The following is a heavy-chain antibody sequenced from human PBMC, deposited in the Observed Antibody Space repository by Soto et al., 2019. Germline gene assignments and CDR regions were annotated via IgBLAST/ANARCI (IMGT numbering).Heavy chain of an antibody. CDR1: GGTLSDYA. J-gene: IGHJ3*01. CDR3: ARGPRDHFYYASSSYARSYGAFYL. Sequence: SVKVSCKASGGTLSDYAFSWVRQAPGQGLEWMGGIIPIFGSANYAQKLQGRVTITADESTRTAYMELSSLRSEDTAVYYWARGPRDHFYYASSSYARSYGAFYLWG. CDR2: IIPIFGSA. D-gene: IGHD3-22*01. V-gene: IGHV1-69*13.